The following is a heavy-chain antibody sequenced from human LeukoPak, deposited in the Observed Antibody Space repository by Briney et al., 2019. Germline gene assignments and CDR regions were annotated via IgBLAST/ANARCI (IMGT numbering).Heavy chain of an antibody. CDR1: GFTLSGSA. J-gene: IGHJ4*02. CDR2: IRSKANSYAT. CDR3: TRGTYYYDSSGYHGGDY. V-gene: IGHV3-73*01. D-gene: IGHD3-22*01. Sequence: GGSLRLSXAASGFTLSGSAMHWVRQASGKGLEWVGRIRSKANSYATAYAASVKGRFTISRDDSKNTAYLQMNSLKTEDTAVYYCTRGTYYYDSSGYHGGDYWGQGTLVTVSS.